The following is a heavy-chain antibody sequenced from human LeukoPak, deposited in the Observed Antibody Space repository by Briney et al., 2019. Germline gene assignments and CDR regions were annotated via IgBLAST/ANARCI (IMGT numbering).Heavy chain of an antibody. J-gene: IGHJ4*02. D-gene: IGHD3-3*01. CDR3: ARVDFWSGYYSIDFDY. V-gene: IGHV1-46*01. Sequence: GAPVKVSCKASGYTFTSYYMHWVRQAPGQGLEWMGIINPSGGSTSYAQKFQGRVTMTRDMSTSTVYMELSSLRSEDTAVYYCARVDFWSGYYSIDFDYWGQGTLVTVSS. CDR1: GYTFTSYY. CDR2: INPSGGST.